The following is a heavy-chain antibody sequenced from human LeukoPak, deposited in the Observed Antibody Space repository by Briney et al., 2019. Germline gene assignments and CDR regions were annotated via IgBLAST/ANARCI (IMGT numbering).Heavy chain of an antibody. J-gene: IGHJ2*01. CDR2: IYYSGST. CDR3: ARRVLVWFGRHRNWYFDL. CDR1: GGSISSSSYS. D-gene: IGHD3-10*01. V-gene: IGHV4-39*07. Sequence: SETLSLTCTVSGGSISSSSYSWGWIRQPPGKGLEWIGTIYYSGSTYQNPSLKSRVITSVDMSKNQFSLKLNFVTAADTAVYYCARRVLVWFGRHRNWYFDLWGRGTLVTVFS.